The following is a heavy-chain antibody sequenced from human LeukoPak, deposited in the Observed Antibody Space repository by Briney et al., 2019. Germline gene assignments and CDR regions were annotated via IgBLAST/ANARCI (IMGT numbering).Heavy chain of an antibody. Sequence: PGRSLRLSCAASGFTFSSYAMHWVRQAPGKGLEWVAVISYDGSNKYYADSVKGRFTISRDNSKNTLYLQMNSLRTEDTAVYYCARSVRVLMVRGVPSRTYYFDYWGQGTLVTVSS. V-gene: IGHV3-30-3*01. CDR2: ISYDGSNK. D-gene: IGHD3-10*01. CDR1: GFTFSSYA. CDR3: ARSVRVLMVRGVPSRTYYFDY. J-gene: IGHJ4*02.